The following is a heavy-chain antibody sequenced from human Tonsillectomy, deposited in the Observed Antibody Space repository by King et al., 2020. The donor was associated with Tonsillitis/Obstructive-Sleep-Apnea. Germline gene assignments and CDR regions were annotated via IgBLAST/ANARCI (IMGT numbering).Heavy chain of an antibody. CDR2: IYYSGST. D-gene: IGHD3-9*01. Sequence: VQLQESGPGLVKPSETLSLTCTVSGGSISSYYWSWIRQPPGKGLEWIGYIYYSGSTNYNPSLKIRVTISVDTSKNQFSLKLSSVTAADTAVYYCARLRYDILTGYSNDYYYYYMDVWGKGTTVTVSS. J-gene: IGHJ6*03. V-gene: IGHV4-59*01. CDR3: ARLRYDILTGYSNDYYYYYMDV. CDR1: GGSISSYY.